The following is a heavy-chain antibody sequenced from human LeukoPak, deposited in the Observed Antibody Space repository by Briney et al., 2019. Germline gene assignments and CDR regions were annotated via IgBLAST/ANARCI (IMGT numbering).Heavy chain of an antibody. J-gene: IGHJ4*02. D-gene: IGHD1-26*01. CDR2: ISGDGGST. Sequence: GGSLRLSCAASGFTFDDYAMHWVRQAPGKGLEWVSLISGDGGSTYYADSVKGRFTISRDNSKNTLYLQMNSLRAEDTAVYYCANSPIGATWGQGTLVTVSS. V-gene: IGHV3-43*02. CDR1: GFTFDDYA. CDR3: ANSPIGAT.